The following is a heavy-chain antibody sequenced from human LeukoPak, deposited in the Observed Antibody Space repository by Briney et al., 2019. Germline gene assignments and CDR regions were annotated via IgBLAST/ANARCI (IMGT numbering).Heavy chain of an antibody. D-gene: IGHD1-7*01. CDR2: ISGDGGST. Sequence: GGSLRLSCAASGFTYDDYAMHWVRQAPGKGLEWVSLISGDGGSTYYADSVKGRFTISRDNSKNSLYLQMNSLRTEDTALCYCAKDNWNYVNWFDPWGQGTLVAVSS. CDR1: GFTYDDYA. CDR3: AKDNWNYVNWFDP. J-gene: IGHJ5*02. V-gene: IGHV3-43*02.